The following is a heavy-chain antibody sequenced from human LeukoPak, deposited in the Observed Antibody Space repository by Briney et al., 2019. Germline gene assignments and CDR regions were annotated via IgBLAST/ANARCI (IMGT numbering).Heavy chain of an antibody. Sequence: PSETLSLTCTVSGGSISGYSWSWIRQPPGKGLEWDGCISYSGTTHYNPSLKSRVTISVDTSKNHYSLNLSSSTAADTAVYYCARAGRTADDPLDYWGQGTLVTVSS. V-gene: IGHV4-59*01. D-gene: IGHD6-13*01. J-gene: IGHJ4*02. CDR1: GGSISGYS. CDR2: ISYSGTT. CDR3: ARAGRTADDPLDY.